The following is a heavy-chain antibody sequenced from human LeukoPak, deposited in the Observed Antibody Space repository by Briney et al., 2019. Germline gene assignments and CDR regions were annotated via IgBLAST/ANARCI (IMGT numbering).Heavy chain of an antibody. J-gene: IGHJ3*02. CDR1: GFTFSSYG. Sequence: TGGSLRLSCAASGFTFSSYGMHWVRQAPGKGLEWLADISNDGSNKYYADSVKGRFTVSRDNSKNTLYLQMNSLRTEDTAVYYCAEDLVGPYIWGQGTMVTVSS. CDR2: ISNDGSNK. V-gene: IGHV3-30*18. CDR3: AEDLVGPYI. D-gene: IGHD1-26*01.